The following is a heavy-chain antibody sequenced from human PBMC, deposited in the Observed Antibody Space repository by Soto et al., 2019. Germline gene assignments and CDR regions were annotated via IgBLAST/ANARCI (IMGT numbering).Heavy chain of an antibody. CDR3: ARAYSSGWSLPFDY. CDR2: TSYDEKNK. V-gene: IGHV3-30*04. CDR1: GFTFNNYA. J-gene: IGHJ4*02. Sequence: QVQLVESGGGVVQPGRSLRLSCAASGFTFNNYAMHWVRQAPGKGLEWVAVTSYDEKNKYHTDSVKGRFTISRDNSKNTLYLQMNSLRTEDTADYYCARAYSSGWSLPFDYWGQGTLVAVSS. D-gene: IGHD6-19*01.